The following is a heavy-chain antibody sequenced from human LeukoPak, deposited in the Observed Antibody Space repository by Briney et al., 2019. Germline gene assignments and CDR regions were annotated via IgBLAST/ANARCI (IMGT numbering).Heavy chain of an antibody. J-gene: IGHJ3*02. CDR2: ISRSSSII. Sequence: PGGSLRLSCAASGFTFSSYDMNWVRQAPGKGLEWVSYISRSSSIIYYADPVKGRFTISRDNAKNSLYLQMNSLRDEDTAVYYCARDQYSGHWYYALDIWGQGTMVTVSS. CDR3: ARDQYSGHWYYALDI. D-gene: IGHD6-19*01. V-gene: IGHV3-48*02. CDR1: GFTFSSYD.